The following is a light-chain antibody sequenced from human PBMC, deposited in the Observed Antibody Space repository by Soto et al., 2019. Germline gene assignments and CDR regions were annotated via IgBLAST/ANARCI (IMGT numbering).Light chain of an antibody. CDR3: QQYNSWLWT. Sequence: EIVMTQSPATLSVSPGEVATLSFSASQSVSSKLAWYQQKPGQAPRLPIYGASTRATGIPARFSGSGSGTEFTLIISSLQSEDSAVYYCQQYNSWLWTFGQGTKVDIK. V-gene: IGKV3-15*01. J-gene: IGKJ1*01. CDR2: GAS. CDR1: QSVSSK.